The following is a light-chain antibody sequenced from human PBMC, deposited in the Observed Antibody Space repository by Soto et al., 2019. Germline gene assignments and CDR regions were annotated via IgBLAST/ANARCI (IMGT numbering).Light chain of an antibody. CDR3: SSYADSNSYV. CDR2: EVT. CDR1: SSDVGGYNY. Sequence: QSALTQPPSASGSPGQSVTISCTGTSSDVGGYNYVYWYQQHPGKAPKLMIYEVTKRPSGVPDRFSGSKSGNTASLTVSGLQAEDEADYYCSSYADSNSYVFGTGTKVTV. J-gene: IGLJ1*01. V-gene: IGLV2-8*01.